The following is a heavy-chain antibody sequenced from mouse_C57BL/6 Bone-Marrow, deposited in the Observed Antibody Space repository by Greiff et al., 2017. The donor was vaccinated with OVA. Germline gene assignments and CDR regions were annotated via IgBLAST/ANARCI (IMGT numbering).Heavy chain of an antibody. J-gene: IGHJ4*01. CDR1: GYTFTSYW. Sequence: QVQLQQPGAELVMPGASVKLSCKASGYTFTSYWMHWVKQRPGQGLEWIGEIDPSDSYTNYNQKFKGKSTLTVDKSSSTVYMMLSSLTAEYSAVYYCARWRDYWGQGTAVTVSS. CDR2: IDPSDSYT. CDR3: ARWRDY. V-gene: IGHV1-69*01.